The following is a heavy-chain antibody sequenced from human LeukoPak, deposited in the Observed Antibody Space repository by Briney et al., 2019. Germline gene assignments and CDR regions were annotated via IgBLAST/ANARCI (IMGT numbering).Heavy chain of an antibody. CDR1: GGSFSGYY. V-gene: IGHV4-59*01. CDR3: ARPTRRYSGAAFDI. J-gene: IGHJ3*02. CDR2: IYYSGST. D-gene: IGHD1-26*01. Sequence: PSETLSLTCAVYGGSFSGYYWSWIRQPPGKGLEWIGYIYYSGSTNYSPSLKSRVTISVDTSKNQFSLKLSSVTAADTAVYYCARPTRRYSGAAFDIWGQGTMVTVSS.